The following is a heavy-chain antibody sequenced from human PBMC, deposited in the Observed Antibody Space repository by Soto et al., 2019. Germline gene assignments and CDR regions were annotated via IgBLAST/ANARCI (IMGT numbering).Heavy chain of an antibody. CDR3: VKDGSSGWPYYYDMDA. CDR2: ISYDGSNK. V-gene: IGHV3-30*18. CDR1: GFTFSSYG. Sequence: GGSLRLSCAASGFTFSSYGMHWVRQAPGKGLEWVAVISYDGSNKYYADSVKGRFTISRDNSKNTLYLQMSSLRAKDTAVYYCVKDGSSGWPYYYDMDAWGQGTTVTVSS. D-gene: IGHD6-19*01. J-gene: IGHJ6*02.